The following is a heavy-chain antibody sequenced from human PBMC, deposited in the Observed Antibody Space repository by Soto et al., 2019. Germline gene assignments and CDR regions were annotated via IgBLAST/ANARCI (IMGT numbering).Heavy chain of an antibody. Sequence: PGGSLRLSCAASGSTFDDYAMHWVRQAPGKGLEWVPGISWNSGSIGYADSVKGRFTISRDNAKNPLYLQMNSLRAEDTALYYCAKEGGSYYYYGMDVWGQGTTVTVSS. J-gene: IGHJ6*02. V-gene: IGHV3-9*01. CDR2: ISWNSGSI. D-gene: IGHD1-26*01. CDR1: GSTFDDYA. CDR3: AKEGGSYYYYGMDV.